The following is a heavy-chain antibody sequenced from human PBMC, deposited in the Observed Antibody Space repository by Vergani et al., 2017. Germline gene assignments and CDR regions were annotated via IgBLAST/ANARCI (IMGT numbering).Heavy chain of an antibody. CDR3: AREGVGYCSGGSCNWFDP. J-gene: IGHJ5*02. Sequence: QVQLVQSGAEVKKPGSSVKVSCKASGGTFSSYAISWVRQAPGQGLEWMGGIIPIFGTANYAQKFQGRVTITADESTSTAYKELSSLRSEDTAVYYCAREGVGYCSGGSCNWFDPWGQGTLVTVSS. V-gene: IGHV1-69*12. CDR2: IIPIFGTA. CDR1: GGTFSSYA. D-gene: IGHD2-15*01.